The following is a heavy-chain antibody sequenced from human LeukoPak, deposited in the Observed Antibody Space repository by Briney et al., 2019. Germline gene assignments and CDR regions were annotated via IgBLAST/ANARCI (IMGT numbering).Heavy chain of an antibody. J-gene: IGHJ4*02. CDR1: GGTFSSYA. CDR2: IIPIFGTA. V-gene: IGHV1-69*05. D-gene: IGHD2-21*02. Sequence: SVKVSCKASGGTFSSYAISWVRQAPGQGLEWMGGIIPIFGTANYAQKFQGRVTITTDESTSTAYMELSSLRSEDTAVYYCARTQPLDCGGDCYHRIEEYYFDYWGQGTLVTVPS. CDR3: ARTQPLDCGGDCYHRIEEYYFDY.